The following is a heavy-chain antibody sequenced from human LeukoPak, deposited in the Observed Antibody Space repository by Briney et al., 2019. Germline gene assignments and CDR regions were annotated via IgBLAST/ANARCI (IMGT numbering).Heavy chain of an antibody. CDR3: AKSLSGYYRYDY. CDR2: VSGSGGTT. D-gene: IGHD3-22*01. CDR1: GFTFSTYA. Sequence: GGSLRLSCAASGFTFSTYAMSWVRQAPGKGLEWVSAVSGSGGTTYYADSVKGRFTISRDNSENTLYLQMNSLRAEDTALYYCAKSLSGYYRYDYWGQGTLVTVSS. J-gene: IGHJ4*02. V-gene: IGHV3-23*01.